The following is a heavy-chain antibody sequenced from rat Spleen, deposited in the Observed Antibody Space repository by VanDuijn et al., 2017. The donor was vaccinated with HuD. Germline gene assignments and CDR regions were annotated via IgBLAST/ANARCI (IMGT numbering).Heavy chain of an antibody. Sequence: EVQLVESGGGLVQPGRSLKLSCVASGFTFNNYWMTWIRQAPGKGLEWVASISTSGSRTYYPDSVKGRFTISRDNAKSTLYLQMNSLRSEDTATYYCARHGPDRDLGRNVMDAWGQGASVTVSS. CDR2: ISTSGSRT. D-gene: IGHD3-1*01. V-gene: IGHV5-31*01. CDR3: ARHGPDRDLGRNVMDA. CDR1: GFTFNNYW. J-gene: IGHJ4*01.